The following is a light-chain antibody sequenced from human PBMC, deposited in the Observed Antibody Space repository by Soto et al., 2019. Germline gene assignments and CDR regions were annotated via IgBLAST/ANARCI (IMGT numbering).Light chain of an antibody. J-gene: IGLJ3*02. V-gene: IGLV2-23*01. CDR2: EGS. CDR1: SSDVGSYNL. CDR3: CSYAGSSTHVV. Sequence: QSALTQPASVSGSPGQSITISCTGTSSDVGSYNLVSWYQQHPGKAPKLIIYEGSKRPSGVSDRFSGSKSGNTASLTISGLQAEDEADYYCCSYAGSSTHVVFGGGTQLTVL.